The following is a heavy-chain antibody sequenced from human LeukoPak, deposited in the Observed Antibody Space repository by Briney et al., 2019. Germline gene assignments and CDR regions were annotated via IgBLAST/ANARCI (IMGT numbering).Heavy chain of an antibody. CDR2: INPNSGGT. CDR1: GYTFIDYY. V-gene: IGHV1-2*02. Sequence: WASVKVSCKASGYTFIDYYIHWVRQAPGQGLEWLGWINPNSGGTNYAQKVQGRVNLIRETSINTAYMEPSRLTSDDTALYYCARSGSRGRSYDDAFDIWGQGTMVTVSS. J-gene: IGHJ3*02. CDR3: ARSGSRGRSYDDAFDI. D-gene: IGHD3-16*01.